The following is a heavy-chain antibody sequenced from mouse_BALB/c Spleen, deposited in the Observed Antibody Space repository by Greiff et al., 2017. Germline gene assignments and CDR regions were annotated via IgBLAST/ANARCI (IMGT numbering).Heavy chain of an antibody. V-gene: IGHV1S53*02. CDR3: KRSGDYDGFSYAMDY. J-gene: IGHJ4*01. Sequence: QVQLKESGAELVRPGALVKLSCKASGFNIKDYYMHWVKQKPEQGLEWIGYISPGNGDIKYNEKFKGKATLTADKSSSTAYMQLNSLTSEDSAVYFCKRSGDYDGFSYAMDYWGQGTSVTVSS. CDR1: GFNIKDYY. CDR2: ISPGNGDI. D-gene: IGHD2-4*01.